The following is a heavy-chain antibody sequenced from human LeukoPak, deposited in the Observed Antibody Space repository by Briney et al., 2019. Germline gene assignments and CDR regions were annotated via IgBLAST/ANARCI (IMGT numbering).Heavy chain of an antibody. J-gene: IGHJ6*03. Sequence: SETLSLTCTVSGVSINSHYWSWIRQPPGKGLEWIGFIYDSGSANYKSSLESRVTMTLDTSKNQFSLRLNSVTAADTAVYYCARVLQNYYHLDVWGKGTTVTVSS. CDR2: IYDSGSA. D-gene: IGHD3-3*01. CDR1: GVSINSHY. CDR3: ARVLQNYYHLDV. V-gene: IGHV4-59*11.